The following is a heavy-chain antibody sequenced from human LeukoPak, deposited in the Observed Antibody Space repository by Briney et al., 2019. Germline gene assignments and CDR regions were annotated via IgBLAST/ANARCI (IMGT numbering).Heavy chain of an antibody. D-gene: IGHD1-1*01. V-gene: IGHV4-59*01. J-gene: IGHJ3*02. CDR2: IYYSGST. CDR3: ARWAEQLRGAFDI. Sequence: SETLSLTCTVSGGSISSYYWSWIRQPPGKGLEWIGYIYYSGSTNYNPSLKSRVTISVDTSKNQFSLKLSSVTAADTAVYYCARWAEQLRGAFDIWGQGTMVTVSS. CDR1: GGSISSYY.